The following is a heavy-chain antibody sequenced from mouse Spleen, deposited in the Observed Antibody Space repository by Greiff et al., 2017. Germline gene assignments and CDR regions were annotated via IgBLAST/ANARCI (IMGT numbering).Heavy chain of an antibody. Sequence: EVKLVESGGGLVKPGGSLKLSCAASGFTFSSYAMSWVRQTPEKRLEWVATISDGGSYTYYPDNVKGRFTISRDNAKNNLYLQMSHLKSEDTAMYYCARDYGSPHYWYFDVWGTGTTVTVSS. D-gene: IGHD1-1*01. V-gene: IGHV5-4*01. CDR2: ISDGGSYT. CDR1: GFTFSSYA. CDR3: ARDYGSPHYWYFDV. J-gene: IGHJ1*03.